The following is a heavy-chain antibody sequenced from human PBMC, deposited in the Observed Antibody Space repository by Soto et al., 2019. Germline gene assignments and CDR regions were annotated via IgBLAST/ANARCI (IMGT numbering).Heavy chain of an antibody. V-gene: IGHV3-21*01. CDR3: ARTIWFGDYRPWGGPNDAFDI. D-gene: IGHD3-10*01. Sequence: SGISSSSRHIYYADSVKGRFTISRDNAKSSLYLQMNSLRAEDTAVYYCARTIWFGDYRPWGGPNDAFDIWGQGTMVTVSS. J-gene: IGHJ3*02. CDR2: ISSSSRHI.